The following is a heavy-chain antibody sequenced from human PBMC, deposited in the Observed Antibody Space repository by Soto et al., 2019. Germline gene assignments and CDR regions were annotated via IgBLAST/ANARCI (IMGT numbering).Heavy chain of an antibody. CDR2: INAGNGNT. V-gene: IGHV1-3*01. CDR3: ARAHGDYGDYEFFY. Sequence: ASVKVSCKASGYTFTSYAMHWVRQAPGQRLEWMGWINAGNGNTKYSQKFQGRVTITRDTSASTAYMELSSLRSEDTAVYYCARAHGDYGDYEFFYWGQGTLVTVSS. J-gene: IGHJ4*02. D-gene: IGHD4-17*01. CDR1: GYTFTSYA.